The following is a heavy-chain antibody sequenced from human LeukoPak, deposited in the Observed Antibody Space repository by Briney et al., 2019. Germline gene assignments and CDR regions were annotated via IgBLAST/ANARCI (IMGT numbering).Heavy chain of an antibody. Sequence: GGSLRLSCAASGFTFDNYGMSWVRQVPGKGLEWVSGNGNGGSAGYADSVKGRFTISRDNAKKSLYLQMNSLRAEDTALYHCARDTTTDWASDHWGQGTLVTVSS. CDR1: GFTFDNYG. J-gene: IGHJ4*02. CDR2: NGNGGSA. D-gene: IGHD3-9*01. V-gene: IGHV3-20*01. CDR3: ARDTTTDWASDH.